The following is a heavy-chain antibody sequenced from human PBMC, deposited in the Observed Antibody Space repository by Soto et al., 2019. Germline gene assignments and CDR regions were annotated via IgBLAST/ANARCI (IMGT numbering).Heavy chain of an antibody. Sequence: ASVKVSCKASGYSFTSYDINWVRQATGQGLEWMGWMNPNSGNTGYAQKFQGRVTMTRNTSISTAYMELSSLRSEDTAVYYCAGRYCSGGTCYPSSAFDIWGQGTMVTVSS. V-gene: IGHV1-8*01. D-gene: IGHD2-15*01. CDR1: GYSFTSYD. J-gene: IGHJ3*02. CDR2: MNPNSGNT. CDR3: AGRYCSGGTCYPSSAFDI.